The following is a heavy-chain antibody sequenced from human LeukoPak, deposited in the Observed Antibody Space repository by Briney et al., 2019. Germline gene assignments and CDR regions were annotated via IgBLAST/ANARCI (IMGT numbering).Heavy chain of an antibody. CDR2: ISSSGRSM. CDR3: ARAPAFCTHAVCYLELFDY. CDR1: LFTLSDYY. V-gene: IGHV3-11*01. J-gene: IGHJ4*02. Sequence: PGGALRLSRVRSLFTLSDYYISWIREAPGKGVEWVSYISSSGRSMYYADSVKGPFTITSDNANNTVYLQMNSLRADDTAVYYCARAPAFCTHAVCYLELFDYWGQGTLVTVSS. D-gene: IGHD2-8*01.